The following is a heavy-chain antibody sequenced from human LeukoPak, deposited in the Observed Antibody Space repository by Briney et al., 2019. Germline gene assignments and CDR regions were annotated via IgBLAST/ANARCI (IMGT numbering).Heavy chain of an antibody. CDR2: IWNDGSNK. D-gene: IGHD3-10*01. Sequence: VQPRGALRLSCAASGFTLCFYWMHRGRPAPRKGLEWVAVIWNDGSNKYYADSVKGRFTISRDNSKNTLYLQMNSLRAEDTAVYSCARASGPFDYWGQGTLVTVSS. CDR1: GFTLCFYW. V-gene: IGHV3-33*01. J-gene: IGHJ4*02. CDR3: ARASGPFDY.